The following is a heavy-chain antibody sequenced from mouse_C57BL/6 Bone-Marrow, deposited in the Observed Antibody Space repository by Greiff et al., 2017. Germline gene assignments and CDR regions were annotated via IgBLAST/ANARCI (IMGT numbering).Heavy chain of an antibody. D-gene: IGHD2-1*01. J-gene: IGHJ1*03. V-gene: IGHV1-39*01. CDR2: FNPNYGTP. CDR1: GYSFTDYN. Sequence: EVQLQQSGPELVKPGASVKISCKASGYSFTDYNMNWVKQSHGKSLEWIGVFNPNYGTPSYNQKFKGKATLTVDQSSSTTYMLLNSLTSEDSAVYYCARYYGNFYWYFDVWGTGTTVTVSS. CDR3: ARYYGNFYWYFDV.